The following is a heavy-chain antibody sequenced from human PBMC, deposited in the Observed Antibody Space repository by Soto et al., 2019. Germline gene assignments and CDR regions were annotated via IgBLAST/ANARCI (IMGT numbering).Heavy chain of an antibody. V-gene: IGHV1-18*01. CDR2: ISPYNGDT. CDR1: GYTFTSHG. J-gene: IGHJ6*03. D-gene: IGHD3-10*01. Sequence: QVQLVQSGAEVKKSGASVKVSCKTSGYTFTSHGISWVRQAPGQGLEWMGWISPYNGDTNYAQKLQGRVSVTTDSSTRTAYMELRSLRSEDTAVYYCARMVRGSTVGYYYYMDVWGKGTTVTVSS. CDR3: ARMVRGSTVGYYYYMDV.